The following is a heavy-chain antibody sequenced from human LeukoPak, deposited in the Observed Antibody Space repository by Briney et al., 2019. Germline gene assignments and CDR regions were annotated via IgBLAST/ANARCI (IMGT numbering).Heavy chain of an antibody. J-gene: IGHJ4*02. CDR3: ARNTETAIPLPYYFDY. V-gene: IGHV1-3*04. CDR1: GYTFTSYA. CDR2: INTGNGNT. Sequence: ASVKVSCKASGYTFTSYAMHWARQAPGQRLECMGWINTGNGNTKYSQKFQGGVTITRDTSASTAYMDLSSLRSEDTAVYYCARNTETAIPLPYYFDYWGQGTLVTVSS. D-gene: IGHD2-21*02.